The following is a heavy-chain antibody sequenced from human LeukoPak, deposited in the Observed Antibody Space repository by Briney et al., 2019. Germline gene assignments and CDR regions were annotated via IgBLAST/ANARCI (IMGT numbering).Heavy chain of an antibody. CDR1: GGSISSSNW. Sequence: SETLSLTCAVSGGSISSSNWWSWVRQPPGKGLEWIGEIYHSGSTNYNPSLKSRVTISVDKSKNQFSLKLSSVTAADTAVYYCARDSITMVRGVGFGYYYYYGMDVWGQGTTVTVSS. V-gene: IGHV4-4*02. CDR3: ARDSITMVRGVGFGYYYYYGMDV. CDR2: IYHSGST. D-gene: IGHD3-10*01. J-gene: IGHJ6*02.